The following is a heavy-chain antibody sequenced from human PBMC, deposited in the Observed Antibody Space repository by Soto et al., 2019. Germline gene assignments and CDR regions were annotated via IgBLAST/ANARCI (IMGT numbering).Heavy chain of an antibody. J-gene: IGHJ4*02. V-gene: IGHV2-5*02. CDR1: GFSLTTSGVG. CDR3: AHRVLRTVFGLVTTTAIYFDF. Sequence: QITLNESGPTVVRPTETLTLTCRFSGFSLTTSGVGVGWIRQSPGKAPEWLALIYCDDDKRYSASLKSSLTITNDTSKNQVVLTVSDLDPTDTATYYCAHRVLRTVFGLVTTTAIYFDFWGQGTPVAVSS. CDR2: IYCDDDK. D-gene: IGHD3-3*01.